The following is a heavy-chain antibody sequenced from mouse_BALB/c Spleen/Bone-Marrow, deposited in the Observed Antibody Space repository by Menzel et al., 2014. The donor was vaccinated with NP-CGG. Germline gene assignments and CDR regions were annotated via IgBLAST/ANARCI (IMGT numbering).Heavy chain of an antibody. Sequence: EVKLQESGPGLVKPSQSLSLTCSVTGYSITSNFYWNWIRQFPGNKLEWMGCISYDGSNNYNPSLKNRISITRDTSKNQFFLKLHSVTTEDTATYYCARDYDYAWFAYWGHGTLVTVSA. CDR3: ARDYDYAWFAY. CDR2: ISYDGSN. V-gene: IGHV3-6*02. D-gene: IGHD2-4*01. CDR1: GYSITSNFY. J-gene: IGHJ3*01.